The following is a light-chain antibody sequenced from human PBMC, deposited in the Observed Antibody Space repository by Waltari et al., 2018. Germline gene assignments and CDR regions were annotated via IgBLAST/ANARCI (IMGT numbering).Light chain of an antibody. J-gene: IGLJ2*01. Sequence: YQQHPGRSPRLLIFDVSLRPSGVSDRFSGSKSGNTASLTISGLQAEDEADYFCSSHTAINIALIFGGGTKLTVL. V-gene: IGLV2-14*03. CDR3: SSHTAINIALI. CDR2: DVS.